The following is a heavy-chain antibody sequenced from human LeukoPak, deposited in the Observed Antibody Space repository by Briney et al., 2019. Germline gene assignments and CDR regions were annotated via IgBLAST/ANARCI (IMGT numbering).Heavy chain of an antibody. CDR2: IKQDGSEK. CDR3: ARDRVGATIGY. J-gene: IGHJ4*02. V-gene: IGHV3-7*01. Sequence: PGGSLRLSCAASGFTFSSYWMSWVRQAPGKGLEWVANIKQDGSEKYYVDSVKGRFTISRDNAKNSLYPQMSSLRAEDTAVYYCARDRVGATIGYWGQGTLVTVSS. D-gene: IGHD1-26*01. CDR1: GFTFSSYW.